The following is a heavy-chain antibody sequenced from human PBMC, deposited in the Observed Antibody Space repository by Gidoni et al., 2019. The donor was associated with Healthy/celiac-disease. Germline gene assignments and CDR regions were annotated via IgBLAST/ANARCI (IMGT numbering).Heavy chain of an antibody. CDR3: ARARYDYAEYFQH. Sequence: EVQLVESGGGLVQPGGSLRLSCAASGFTFSSYSMNWVRQAPGKGLEWVSYISSSSSTIYYADSVKGRFTSSRDNAKNSLYLQMNSLRDEDTAVYYCARARYDYAEYFQHWGQGTLVTVSS. V-gene: IGHV3-48*02. D-gene: IGHD3-22*01. CDR1: GFTFSSYS. CDR2: ISSSSSTI. J-gene: IGHJ1*01.